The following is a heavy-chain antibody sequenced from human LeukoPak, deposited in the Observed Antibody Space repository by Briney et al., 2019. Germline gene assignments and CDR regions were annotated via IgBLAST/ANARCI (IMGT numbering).Heavy chain of an antibody. CDR1: GYSISSDNW. CDR2: IYYSGDI. V-gene: IGHV4-28*05. Sequence: SETLSLTCAVSGYSISSDNWWGWIRQPPGKGLEWIGYIYYSGDIYYNLSLKSRVTMSVDTSKNQFSLKLSSVTAVDTAVYYCARKRSGISYFDDWGQGTLVTV. D-gene: IGHD1-26*01. J-gene: IGHJ4*02. CDR3: ARKRSGISYFDD.